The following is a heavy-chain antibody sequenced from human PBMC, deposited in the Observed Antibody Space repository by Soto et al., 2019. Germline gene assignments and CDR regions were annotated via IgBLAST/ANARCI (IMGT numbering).Heavy chain of an antibody. V-gene: IGHV4-39*01. CDR1: GGSISSSSYY. Sequence: QLQLQESGPGLVKPSETLSLTCTVSGGSISSSSYYWGWIRQPPGKGLEWIGSIYYSGSTYYNPSLKSRVTISVDTSKNQFSLKLSSVTAADTAVYYCASHSSGWYGYFDYWGQGTLVTVSS. CDR3: ASHSSGWYGYFDY. CDR2: IYYSGST. D-gene: IGHD6-19*01. J-gene: IGHJ4*02.